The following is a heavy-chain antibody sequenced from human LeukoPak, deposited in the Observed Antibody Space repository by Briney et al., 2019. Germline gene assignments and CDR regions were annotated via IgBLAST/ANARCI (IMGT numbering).Heavy chain of an antibody. CDR2: ISSSSSTI. CDR3: ASLYGMDV. V-gene: IGHV3-48*01. J-gene: IGHJ6*02. CDR1: GFTFSTYN. Sequence: PGGSLRLSCAASGFTFSTYNMNWVRQAPGKGLEWVSYISSSSSTIYYADSVKGRFTISRDNAKNSLYLQMNSLRAEDTAVYYCASLYGMDVWGQGTTVTVSS.